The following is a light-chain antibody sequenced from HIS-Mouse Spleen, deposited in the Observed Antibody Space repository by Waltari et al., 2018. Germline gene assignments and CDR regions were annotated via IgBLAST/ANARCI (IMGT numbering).Light chain of an antibody. V-gene: IGLV2-11*01. CDR3: CSYAGSYTVV. J-gene: IGLJ2*01. CDR2: DVS. Sequence: QSALTQPRSVSGSPGQSVTISCTGTSSDVGGYNYVSWYQQHPGKAPNLMIYDVSKRPSGVPDRFSGSKSGNTASLPISGLQAEDEADYYCCSYAGSYTVVFGGGTKLTVL. CDR1: SSDVGGYNY.